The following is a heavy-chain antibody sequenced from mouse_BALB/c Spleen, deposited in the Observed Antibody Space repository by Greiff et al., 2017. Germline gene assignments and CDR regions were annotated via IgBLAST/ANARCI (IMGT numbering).Heavy chain of an antibody. V-gene: IGHV5-6-3*01. D-gene: IGHD2-14*01. CDR3: ARDIGDY. CDR2: INSNGGST. J-gene: IGHJ2*01. Sequence: EVQGVESGGGLVQPGGSLKLSCAASGFTFSSYGMSWVRQTPDKRLELVATINSNGGSTYYPDSVKGRFTISRDNAKNTLYLQMSSLKSEDTAMYYCARDIGDYWGQGTTLTVSS. CDR1: GFTFSSYG.